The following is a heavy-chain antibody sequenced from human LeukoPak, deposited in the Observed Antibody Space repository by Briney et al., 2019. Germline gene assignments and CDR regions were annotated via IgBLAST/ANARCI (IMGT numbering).Heavy chain of an antibody. J-gene: IGHJ4*02. CDR2: ISGSGGNT. D-gene: IGHD2-21*01. Sequence: PGESLRLSCAASGFTFSSYAMSWVRQAPGNGLERVSGISGSGGNTFYADSVKGRFTISRDNSKNTLYLQMNSLRAEDTAVYYCAKENGAAVISHFDYWGQGTLVTVSS. CDR3: AKENGAAVISHFDY. CDR1: GFTFSSYA. V-gene: IGHV3-23*01.